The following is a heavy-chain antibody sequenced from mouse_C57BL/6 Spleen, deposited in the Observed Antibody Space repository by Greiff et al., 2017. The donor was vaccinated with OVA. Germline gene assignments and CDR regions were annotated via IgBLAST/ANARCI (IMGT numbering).Heavy chain of an antibody. V-gene: IGHV5-17*01. CDR3: ARRGYDYPYFDY. Sequence: EVMLVESGGGLVKPGGSLKLSCAASGFTFSDYGMHWVRQATEKGLEWVAYISRGSSTIYYADTVKGRFTIARDKAKNTLFLQMPRLRSEDTAMYYCARRGYDYPYFDYWGQGTTLTVSS. CDR1: GFTFSDYG. J-gene: IGHJ2*01. D-gene: IGHD2-4*01. CDR2: ISRGSSTI.